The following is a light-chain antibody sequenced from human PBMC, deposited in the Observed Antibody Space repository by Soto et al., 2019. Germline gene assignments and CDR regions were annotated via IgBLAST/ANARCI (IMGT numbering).Light chain of an antibody. V-gene: IGKV3-11*01. CDR2: DAS. Sequence: ETVLTQSPATLSLSPGETATLSCRASHNVDIYLAWYQQKPGQAPRLLIYDASNRAASIPARFSGSGSGTAFTLTISSLEPEDFAVYYCQQRKYWPPLTYGQGTRLE. J-gene: IGKJ5*01. CDR1: HNVDIY. CDR3: QQRKYWPPLT.